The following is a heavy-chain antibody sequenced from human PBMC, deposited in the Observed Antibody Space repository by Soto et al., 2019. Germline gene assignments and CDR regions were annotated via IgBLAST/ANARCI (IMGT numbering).Heavy chain of an antibody. Sequence: PGGSLRLSCAASGFTFSGYAMHWVRQAPGKGLEWVAAISYDGGTIYYADSVKGRFTVSRDNSKNTLYLHMNSLRGEDTAVYSCAKGPWHLAHGHYIDISGQGTLVTVSS. CDR3: AKGPWHLAHGHYIDI. D-gene: IGHD5-12*01. V-gene: IGHV3-30*18. J-gene: IGHJ4*02. CDR2: ISYDGGTI. CDR1: GFTFSGYA.